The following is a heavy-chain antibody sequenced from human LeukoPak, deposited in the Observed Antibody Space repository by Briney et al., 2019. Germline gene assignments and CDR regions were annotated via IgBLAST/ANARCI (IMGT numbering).Heavy chain of an antibody. CDR1: GYSISSGYY. D-gene: IGHD3-16*02. J-gene: IGHJ5*02. CDR2: IYHSGST. V-gene: IGHV4-38-2*02. Sequence: SSETLSLTCTVSGYSISSGYYWGWIRQPPGKGLEWIGSIYHSGSTYYNPSLKSRVTISVDTSKNQFSLKLSSVTAADTAVYYCARQGDYVWGSYRPNWFDPWGQGTLVTVSS. CDR3: ARQGDYVWGSYRPNWFDP.